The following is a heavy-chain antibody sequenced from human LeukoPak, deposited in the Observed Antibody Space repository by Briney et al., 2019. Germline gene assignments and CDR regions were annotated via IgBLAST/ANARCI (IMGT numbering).Heavy chain of an antibody. J-gene: IGHJ5*02. Sequence: ASVKVSCKASGYTFTSYGISWVRQAPGQGLEWMGWISAYNGNTNYAQKLQGRVTMTTDTSTSTAYMELRSLRSDDTAVYYCARDSPIVGATGFDPWGQGTLVTVSS. D-gene: IGHD1-26*01. CDR2: ISAYNGNT. CDR3: ARDSPIVGATGFDP. V-gene: IGHV1-18*01. CDR1: GYTFTSYG.